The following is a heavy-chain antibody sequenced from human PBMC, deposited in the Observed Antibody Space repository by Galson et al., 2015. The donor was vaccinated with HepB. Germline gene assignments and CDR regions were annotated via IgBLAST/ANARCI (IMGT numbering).Heavy chain of an antibody. CDR2: ITFSSSTI. V-gene: IGHV3-48*01. CDR1: GFTFSSYS. CDR3: ARSANGAFDY. D-gene: IGHD2-8*01. Sequence: SLRLSCAASGFTFSSYSMHWVRQAPGKGLEWLSYITFSSSTIYYADSVKGRFTVSRDNAENSVYVQMNSLTAEDAAVYYCARSANGAFDYWGQGTLVTVSS. J-gene: IGHJ4*02.